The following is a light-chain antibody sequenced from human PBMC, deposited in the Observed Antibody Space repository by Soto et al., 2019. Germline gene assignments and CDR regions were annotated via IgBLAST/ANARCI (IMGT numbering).Light chain of an antibody. CDR1: QSIGDS. Sequence: DIHMTHSPSTLSASLGDIVTITFRASQSIGDSLAWYQQKPGKAPYLLISDVSSLERGVPSRFSGSGSGTEFTLTISSMQPDDFATFYCQQYNGYSRTFGQGTKVDIK. CDR2: DVS. V-gene: IGKV1-5*01. J-gene: IGKJ1*01. CDR3: QQYNGYSRT.